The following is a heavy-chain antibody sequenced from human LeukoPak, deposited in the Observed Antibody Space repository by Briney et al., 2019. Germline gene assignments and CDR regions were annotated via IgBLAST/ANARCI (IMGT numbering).Heavy chain of an antibody. CDR3: ARRDYGDCYFDY. CDR1: GFTFSSYA. D-gene: IGHD4-17*01. CDR2: ISGSGGST. J-gene: IGHJ4*02. Sequence: GGSLRLSCAASGFTFSSYAMSWVRQAPGKGLEWVSAISGSGGSTYYADSVKGRFTISRDNSKNTLYLQMNSLRAEDTAVYYCARRDYGDCYFDYWGQGTLVTVSS. V-gene: IGHV3-23*01.